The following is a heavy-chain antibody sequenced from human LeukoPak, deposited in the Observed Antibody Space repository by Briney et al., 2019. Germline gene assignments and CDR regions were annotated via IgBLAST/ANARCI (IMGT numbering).Heavy chain of an antibody. D-gene: IGHD3-3*01. Sequence: WASVKVSCKASGGTFSSYAISWVRQAPGQGLEWMGWINTNTGNPTYAQGFTGRFVFSLDTSVSTAYLQISSLKAEDTAVYYCAILAPVSPDYYYYGMDVWGQGTTVTVSS. CDR3: AILAPVSPDYYYYGMDV. CDR1: GGTFSSYA. CDR2: INTNTGNP. V-gene: IGHV7-4-1*02. J-gene: IGHJ6*02.